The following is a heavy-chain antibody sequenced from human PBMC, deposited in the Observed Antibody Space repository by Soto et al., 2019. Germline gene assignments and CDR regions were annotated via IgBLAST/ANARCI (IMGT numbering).Heavy chain of an antibody. D-gene: IGHD1-1*01. CDR1: GFTFSSYA. CDR2: ISGSGGST. V-gene: IGHV3-23*01. Sequence: PGGSLRLTGAASGFTFSSYAMSGVSLAPGKGLEWVSAISGSGGSTYYADSVKGRFTISRDNSKNTLYLQMNSLRAEDTAVYYCANDGLGREPTDYWGQGTLVTVSS. J-gene: IGHJ4*02. CDR3: ANDGLGREPTDY.